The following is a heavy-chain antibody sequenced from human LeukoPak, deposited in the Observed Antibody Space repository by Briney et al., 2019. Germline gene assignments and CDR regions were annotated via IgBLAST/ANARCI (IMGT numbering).Heavy chain of an antibody. CDR2: ISGSGGST. Sequence: GGSLRLSCAASAFTFSNHWMHWVRQAPGKGLEWVSAISGSGGSTYYADSVKGRFTISRDNSKNTLYLQMNSLRAEDTAVYYCAKDRETVRGVIFDYWGQGTLVTVSS. CDR3: AKDRETVRGVIFDY. D-gene: IGHD3-10*01. CDR1: AFTFSNHW. V-gene: IGHV3-23*01. J-gene: IGHJ4*02.